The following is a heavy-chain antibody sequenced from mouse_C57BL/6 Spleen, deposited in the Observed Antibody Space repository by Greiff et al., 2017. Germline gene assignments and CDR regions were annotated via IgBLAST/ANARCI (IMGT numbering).Heavy chain of an antibody. CDR3: AREGAYYGVDY. J-gene: IGHJ2*01. D-gene: IGHD1-1*01. CDR1: GFTFSSYA. Sequence: EVQGVESGGGLVKPGGSLKLSCAASGFTFSSYAMSWVRQTPEKRLEWVATISDGGSYTYYPDNVKGRFTISRDNAKNNLYLQMSHLKSEDTAIYYCAREGAYYGVDYWGKGTTLTVSS. CDR2: ISDGGSYT. V-gene: IGHV5-4*01.